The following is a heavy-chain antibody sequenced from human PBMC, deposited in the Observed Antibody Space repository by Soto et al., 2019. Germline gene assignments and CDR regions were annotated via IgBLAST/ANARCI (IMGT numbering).Heavy chain of an antibody. CDR1: GYSFSSYW. J-gene: IGHJ4*02. V-gene: IGHV5-51*01. CDR3: VWPPDYWSPFDY. Sequence: GESLKISCKSSGYSFSSYWVGWVRQMPGKGLEWMGLIHPRDSDTRYSPSFQGQVTISADKSISTAYLQWSSLKASDTAMYYCVWPPDYWSPFDYWGQGTLVTVSS. CDR2: IHPRDSDT. D-gene: IGHD1-1*01.